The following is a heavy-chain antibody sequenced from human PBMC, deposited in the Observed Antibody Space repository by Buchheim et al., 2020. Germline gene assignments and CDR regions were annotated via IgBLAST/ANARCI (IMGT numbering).Heavy chain of an antibody. CDR2: INHSGST. D-gene: IGHD6-19*01. J-gene: IGHJ6*02. Sequence: QVQLQQWGAGLLKPSETLSLTCAVYGGSFSGYYWSWIRQPPGKGLEWIGEINHSGSTNYNPSLKSRVTISVDTSKNQFSLKLSSVTATDTAVYYCARVGQWLVKGLVMDVWGQGTT. CDR1: GGSFSGYY. V-gene: IGHV4-34*01. CDR3: ARVGQWLVKGLVMDV.